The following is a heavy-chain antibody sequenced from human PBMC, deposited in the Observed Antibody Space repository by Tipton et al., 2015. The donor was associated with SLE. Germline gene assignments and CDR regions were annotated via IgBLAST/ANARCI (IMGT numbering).Heavy chain of an antibody. J-gene: IGHJ4*02. D-gene: IGHD4-11*01. CDR3: ARRPVDYNLETAFDY. CDR1: GGSISNNKYY. Sequence: LRLSCTVSGGSISNNKYYWGWIRQSPGKGLEWIGNIYYSGSTFYNPSLKSRITISVDTSKNHFSLNLYSVTAADTAVYYCARRPVDYNLETAFDYWGQGTLVTVSS. V-gene: IGHV4-39*02. CDR2: IYYSGST.